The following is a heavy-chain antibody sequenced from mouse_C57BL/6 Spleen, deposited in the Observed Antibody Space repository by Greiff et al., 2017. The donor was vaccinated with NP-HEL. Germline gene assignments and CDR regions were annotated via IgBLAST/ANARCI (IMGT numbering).Heavy chain of an antibody. D-gene: IGHD2-2*01. J-gene: IGHJ2*01. CDR3: ASGYDGAFDY. Sequence: EVKLKESGPGLVKPSQSLSLTCSVTGYSITSGYYWNWIRQFPGNKLEWMGYISYDGSNNYNPSLKNRISITRDTSKNQIFLKLNSVTTEDTATYYCASGYDGAFDYWGQGTTLTVSS. CDR2: ISYDGSN. CDR1: GYSITSGYY. V-gene: IGHV3-6*01.